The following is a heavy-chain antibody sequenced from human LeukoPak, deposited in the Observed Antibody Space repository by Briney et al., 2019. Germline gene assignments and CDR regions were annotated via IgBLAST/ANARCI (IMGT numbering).Heavy chain of an antibody. CDR1: GFTFSSYG. D-gene: IGHD3-22*01. CDR2: IRHDGSYQ. Sequence: GGSLRLSCAAFGFTFSSYGMHWVRQTPGKGLEWVAFIRHDGSYQQYADSVKGRFTVSRDNSKDMVYLQMNSLRTEDTAVYYCAKNRDSSNYPRDFDFWGQGTLVTVSS. V-gene: IGHV3-30*02. CDR3: AKNRDSSNYPRDFDF. J-gene: IGHJ4*02.